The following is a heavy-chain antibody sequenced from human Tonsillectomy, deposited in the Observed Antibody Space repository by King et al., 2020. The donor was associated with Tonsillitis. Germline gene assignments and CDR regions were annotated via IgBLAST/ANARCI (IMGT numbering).Heavy chain of an antibody. Sequence: VQLVESGGGLVQPGRSLRLSCAASGFTFDDYAMHWVRQVPGKGLEWVSGISWNSGRIGYADSVKGRFTISRDNAKNSLYLQMNSLRAEDTAFYYCAKEYLGFGELLAYHVDYWGQGTLVTVSS. J-gene: IGHJ4*02. CDR1: GFTFDDYA. CDR3: AKEYLGFGELLAYHVDY. D-gene: IGHD3-10*01. CDR2: ISWNSGRI. V-gene: IGHV3-9*01.